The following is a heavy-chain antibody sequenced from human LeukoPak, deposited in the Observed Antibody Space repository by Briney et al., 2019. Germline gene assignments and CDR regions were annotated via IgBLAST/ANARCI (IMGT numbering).Heavy chain of an antibody. V-gene: IGHV4-4*09. Sequence: SETLSLTCTVSGGSISSYYWSWIRQPPGKGLEWIGYIYTSGSTNYNPSPKSRVTISVDTSKNQFSLKLSSVTAADTAVYYCARHGAGIAAATNWFDPWGQGTLVTVSS. CDR1: GGSISSYY. CDR2: IYTSGST. CDR3: ARHGAGIAAATNWFDP. D-gene: IGHD6-13*01. J-gene: IGHJ5*02.